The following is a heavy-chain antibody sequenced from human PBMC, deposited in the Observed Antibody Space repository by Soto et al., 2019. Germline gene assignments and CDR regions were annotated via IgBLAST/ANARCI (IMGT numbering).Heavy chain of an antibody. CDR2: IYYTGST. J-gene: IGHJ4*02. D-gene: IGHD4-4*01. V-gene: IGHV4-59*01. CDR1: GGSISNYY. Sequence: PSETLSLTCTVSGGSISNYYWIWIRQPPGKGLEWIGFIYYTGSTYYNPSLNSRVTISVDTSKNQFSLKLSSVTAADTAVYYCARVSNDYSGNGAFDFWGQGTLVTSPQ. CDR3: ARVSNDYSGNGAFDF.